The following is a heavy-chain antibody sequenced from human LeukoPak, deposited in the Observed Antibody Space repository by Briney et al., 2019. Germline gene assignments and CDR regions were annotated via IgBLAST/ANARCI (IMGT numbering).Heavy chain of an antibody. CDR2: IGTAGDT. CDR3: ARSPPYYYGSGSYSFDY. D-gene: IGHD3-10*01. J-gene: IGHJ4*02. CDR1: GFTFSSYD. Sequence: GGSLRLSCAASGFTFSSYDMHWVRQATGKGLEWVSAIGTAGDTYYPGSVKGRFTISRENAKNSLYLQMNSLRAGDTAVYYCARSPPYYYGSGSYSFDYWGQGTLVTVSS. V-gene: IGHV3-13*01.